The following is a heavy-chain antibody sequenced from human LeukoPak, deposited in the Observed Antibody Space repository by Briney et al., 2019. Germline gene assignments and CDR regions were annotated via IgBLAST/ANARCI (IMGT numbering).Heavy chain of an antibody. Sequence: VASVKVSCKASGYTFTSYYMHWVRQAPGQGLEWMGIINPSGGSTSYAQKFQGRVTITRNTPISTAYMELSSLTSEDTAVYYCARSDHNSWNAFDIWGQGTMVTVSS. D-gene: IGHD1-26*01. CDR1: GYTFTSYY. V-gene: IGHV1-46*01. J-gene: IGHJ3*02. CDR2: INPSGGST. CDR3: ARSDHNSWNAFDI.